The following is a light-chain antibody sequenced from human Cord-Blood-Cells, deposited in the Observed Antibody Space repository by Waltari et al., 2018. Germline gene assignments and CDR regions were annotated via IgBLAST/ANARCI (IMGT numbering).Light chain of an antibody. CDR3: SSYTSSSTWV. V-gene: IGLV2-14*01. J-gene: IGLJ3*02. CDR1: SSDVGGYNY. CDR2: DFS. Sequence: QSALTQPASVSGSPGQSITISCTGTSSDVGGYNYFSLYQQHPGKAAKLMIYDFSKRPSGVSNRFSGSKSGTTASLTISGLQAEDEADYYCSSYTSSSTWVFGGGPKLTVL.